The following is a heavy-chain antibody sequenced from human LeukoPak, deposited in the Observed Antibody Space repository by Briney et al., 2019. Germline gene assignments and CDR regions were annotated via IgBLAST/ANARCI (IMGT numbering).Heavy chain of an antibody. V-gene: IGHV4-59*01. Sequence: SETLSLTCTVSGGSISSYYWSWIRQPPGKGLEWIGYIYYSGSTDYNPSLKSRVTISVDTSKNQFSLKLSSVTAADTAVYYCARDPGYCSSTSCWDYYYGMDVWGQGTTVTVSS. CDR3: ARDPGYCSSTSCWDYYYGMDV. CDR2: IYYSGST. D-gene: IGHD2-2*01. J-gene: IGHJ6*02. CDR1: GGSISSYY.